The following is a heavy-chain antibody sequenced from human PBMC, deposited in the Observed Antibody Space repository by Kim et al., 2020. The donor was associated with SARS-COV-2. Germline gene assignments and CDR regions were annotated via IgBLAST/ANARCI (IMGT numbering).Heavy chain of an antibody. J-gene: IGHJ4*02. V-gene: IGHV4-59*11. CDR2: IYYSGST. CDR3: ARGCSSTSCYVGGYDY. CDR1: GGSISSHY. Sequence: SETLSLTCSVSGGSISSHYWSWIRQPPGKGLEWIGYIYYSGSTNYNPSLKSRVTISVDTSKNQFSLKLSSVTAADAAVYYCARGCSSTSCYVGGYDYWGQGTLVTVSS. D-gene: IGHD2-2*01.